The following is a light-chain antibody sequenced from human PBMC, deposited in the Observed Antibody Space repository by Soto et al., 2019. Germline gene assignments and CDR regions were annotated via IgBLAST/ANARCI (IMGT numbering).Light chain of an antibody. V-gene: IGKV1-9*01. Sequence: IQLTQSPSSLSASVGDRVTITCRASQAITGYVAWYQQNPGQAPKLLIYAASTLQSGVPSRFSGSGSGTDFTLIISSLHPTDFATYFCQQFKSYPYTFAQGTKLEIK. CDR1: QAITGY. J-gene: IGKJ2*01. CDR3: QQFKSYPYT. CDR2: AAS.